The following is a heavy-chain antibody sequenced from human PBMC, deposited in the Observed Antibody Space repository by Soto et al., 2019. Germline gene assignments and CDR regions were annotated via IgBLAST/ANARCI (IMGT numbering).Heavy chain of an antibody. Sequence: SETLSLTCTVSGCSISSSSYYWGWIRQPPGKGLEWIGSIYYSGSTYYNPSLKSRVTISVDTSKNQFSLKLSSVTAADTAVYYCARHPRYYDILTYYYFDYWGQGTLVTVS. CDR3: ARHPRYYDILTYYYFDY. V-gene: IGHV4-39*01. CDR2: IYYSGST. CDR1: GCSISSSSYY. J-gene: IGHJ4*02. D-gene: IGHD3-9*01.